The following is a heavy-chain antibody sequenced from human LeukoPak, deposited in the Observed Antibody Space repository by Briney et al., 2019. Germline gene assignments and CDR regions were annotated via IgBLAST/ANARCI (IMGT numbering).Heavy chain of an antibody. J-gene: IGHJ1*01. V-gene: IGHV3-48*03. CDR1: GFAFSSYE. CDR3: ATTRRLRLDPAPEYFQH. CDR2: ISSSGSTI. Sequence: GGSLRLSCAASGFAFSSYEMNWVRQAPGKGLEWVSYISSSGSTIYYADSVKGRFTISRDNAKNSLYLQMNSLRAEDTAVYYCATTRRLRLDPAPEYFQHWGQGTLVTVSS.